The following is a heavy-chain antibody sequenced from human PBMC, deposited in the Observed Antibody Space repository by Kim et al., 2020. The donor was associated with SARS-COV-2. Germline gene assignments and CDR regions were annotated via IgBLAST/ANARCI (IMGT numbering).Heavy chain of an antibody. CDR2: GGT. J-gene: IGHJ1*01. V-gene: IGHV3-23*01. Sequence: GGTMYADSVKGRFTISRDNSQNTLYLQMDSLRVEDTAVYYCATSGGGHWGQGTLVTVSS. CDR3: ATSGGGH. D-gene: IGHD2-15*01.